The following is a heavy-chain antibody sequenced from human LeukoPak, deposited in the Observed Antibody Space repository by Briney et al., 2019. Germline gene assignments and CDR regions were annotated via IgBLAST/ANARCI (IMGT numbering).Heavy chain of an antibody. CDR3: ARRRHCSGGSCYFSGAFDI. Sequence: GGSLRLSCAASGFTFSSYSMNWVRQAPGKGLEWVSSISSSSSYIYYADSVKGRFTISRDNAKNSLYLQMNSLRAEDTAVYYCARRRHCSGGSCYFSGAFDIWGQGTMVTVSS. CDR1: GFTFSSYS. CDR2: ISSSSSYI. J-gene: IGHJ3*02. D-gene: IGHD2-15*01. V-gene: IGHV3-21*01.